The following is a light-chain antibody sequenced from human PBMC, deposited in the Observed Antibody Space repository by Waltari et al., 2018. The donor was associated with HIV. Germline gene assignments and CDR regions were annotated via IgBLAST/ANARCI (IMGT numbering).Light chain of an antibody. J-gene: IGKJ1*01. CDR1: QSVSSSY. CDR2: GAS. V-gene: IGKV3-20*01. Sequence: IVLTQSPGTLSLSPGERANISCRASQSVSSSYLAWYQQKPGQAPRLLIYGASSRATGIPDRFSGSGSGTDFTLTISRLEPEDFVVYYCQQYGSSPRTFGQGTKVEIK. CDR3: QQYGSSPRT.